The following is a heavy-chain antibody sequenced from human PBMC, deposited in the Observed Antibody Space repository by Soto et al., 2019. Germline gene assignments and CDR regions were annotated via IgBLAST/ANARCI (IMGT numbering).Heavy chain of an antibody. J-gene: IGHJ4*02. CDR1: GGSISNYY. V-gene: IGHV4-59*08. CDR3: ASSSGYELTTFDY. D-gene: IGHD5-12*01. Sequence: QVRLQESGPGLVKPSETLSLTCTVSGGSISNYYWSWIRQPPGKGLEWIGYIYYSGSTKYNPSLKSRVXTSTDXXKNQLSLKLSSVTAADTAVYYCASSSGYELTTFDYWGQGTLVTVSS. CDR2: IYYSGST.